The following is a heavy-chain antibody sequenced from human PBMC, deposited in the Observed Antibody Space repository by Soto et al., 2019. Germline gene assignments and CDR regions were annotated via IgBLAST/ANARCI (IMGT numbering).Heavy chain of an antibody. V-gene: IGHV4-59*01. Sequence: SETLSLTCTVSGGSISSDYWSWIRQPPGKGLEWIGYIYYSGSTNYNPSLKSRVTISVDTSKNQVSLKLSSVTAADTAVYYCARCSPLPSAAGKSDYYLYYIAVWGKGTTVPVSS. CDR2: IYYSGST. CDR1: GGSISSDY. J-gene: IGHJ6*03. CDR3: ARCSPLPSAAGKSDYYLYYIAV. D-gene: IGHD6-13*01.